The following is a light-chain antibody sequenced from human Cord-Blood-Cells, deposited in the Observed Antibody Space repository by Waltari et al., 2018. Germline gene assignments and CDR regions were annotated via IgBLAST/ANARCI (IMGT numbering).Light chain of an antibody. CDR2: KPS. CDR3: QQYNSYSQT. J-gene: IGKJ1*01. CDR1: QSISSW. V-gene: IGKV1-5*03. Sequence: DIQMTQSPSTLSASVGDRVTITCRASQSISSWLAWYQQKPRKAPKLLIYKPSSLESGVPSRFSGSGSGTEFTLTISSLQPDDFATYYCQQYNSYSQTFGQGTKVEIK.